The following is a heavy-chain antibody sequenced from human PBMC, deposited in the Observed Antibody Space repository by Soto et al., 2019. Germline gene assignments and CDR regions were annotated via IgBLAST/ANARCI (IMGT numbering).Heavy chain of an antibody. Sequence: QVQLVESGGGVVQPGRSLRLSCAASGFTFSSYGMHWVRQAPGKGLEWVAVIWYDGSNKYYADSMKGRFTISRDNSKNTLYLQMNSLRAEDTAVYYCARELAEDDYGDYGDYYYYYMDVWGKGTTVTVSS. CDR1: GFTFSSYG. CDR2: IWYDGSNK. J-gene: IGHJ6*03. V-gene: IGHV3-33*01. CDR3: ARELAEDDYGDYGDYYYYYMDV. D-gene: IGHD4-17*01.